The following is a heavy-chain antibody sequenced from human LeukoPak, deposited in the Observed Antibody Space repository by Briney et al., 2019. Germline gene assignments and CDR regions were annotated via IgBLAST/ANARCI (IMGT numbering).Heavy chain of an antibody. CDR1: GGTFSSYA. V-gene: IGHV1-69*05. CDR3: ARSDIVATITDY. J-gene: IGHJ4*02. D-gene: IGHD5-12*01. CDR2: IIPIFGTA. Sequence: SVKVSCKASGGTFSSYAISWVRQAPGQGLEWMGRIIPIFGTANYAQKFQGRVTITTDESTSTAYMELSSLRSEDTAVYYCARSDIVATITDYWGQGTLDTVSS.